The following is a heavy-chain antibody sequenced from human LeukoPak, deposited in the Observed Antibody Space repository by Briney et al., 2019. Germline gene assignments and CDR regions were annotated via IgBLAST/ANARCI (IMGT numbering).Heavy chain of an antibody. Sequence: ASVKVSCKASGYTFTSYYMHWVRQAPGQGLEWMGIINPSGGSTSYAQKFQGRVTMTRDTSTSTVYMELSSLRSEDAAVYYCAREGEDTAMANWGQGTLVTVSS. CDR3: AREGEDTAMAN. CDR2: INPSGGST. CDR1: GYTFTSYY. D-gene: IGHD5-18*01. J-gene: IGHJ4*02. V-gene: IGHV1-46*01.